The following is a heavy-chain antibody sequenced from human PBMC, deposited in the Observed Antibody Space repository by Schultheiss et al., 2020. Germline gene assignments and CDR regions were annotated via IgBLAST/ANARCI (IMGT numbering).Heavy chain of an antibody. CDR3: ARASYCSSTSCSNWFDP. CDR1: GGSVSSGSYY. J-gene: IGHJ5*02. D-gene: IGHD2-2*01. Sequence: SETLSLTCTVSGGSVSSGSYYWSWIRQPPGEGLEWIGYIYYSGSTNYNPSLKSRVTISVDTSKNQFSLKLSSVTAADTAVYYCARASYCSSTSCSNWFDPWGQGTRVTGYS. CDR2: IYYSGST. V-gene: IGHV4-61*01.